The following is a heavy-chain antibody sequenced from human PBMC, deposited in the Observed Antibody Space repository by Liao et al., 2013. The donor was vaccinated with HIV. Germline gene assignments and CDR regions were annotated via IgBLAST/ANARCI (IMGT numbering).Heavy chain of an antibody. D-gene: IGHD3-16*01. CDR3: ARGGGTRFDY. J-gene: IGHJ4*02. V-gene: IGHV4-59*11. CDR2: IYYSGST. Sequence: QVQLQESGPGLVKPSETLSLTCTVSGASISSHYWSWIRQPPGKGLEWSGYIYYSGSTNYNPSLKSRVTISLNTSKNQFSLKLSSVTAADTAVYYCARGGGTRFDYWGRGNPGHRLL. CDR1: GASISSHY.